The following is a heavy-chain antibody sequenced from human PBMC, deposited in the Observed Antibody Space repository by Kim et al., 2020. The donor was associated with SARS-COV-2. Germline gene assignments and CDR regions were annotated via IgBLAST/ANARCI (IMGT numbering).Heavy chain of an antibody. CDR1: GGSISSYY. V-gene: IGHV4-59*13. J-gene: IGHJ4*02. CDR3: ARADSEFSPYYDYVWGSYRSYYFDY. Sequence: SETLSLTCTVSGGSISSYYWSWIRQPPGKGLEWIGYIYYSGSTNYNPSLKSRVTISVDTSKNQFSLKLSSVTAADTAVYYCARADSEFSPYYDYVWGSYRSYYFDYWGQGTLVTVSS. CDR2: IYYSGST. D-gene: IGHD3-16*02.